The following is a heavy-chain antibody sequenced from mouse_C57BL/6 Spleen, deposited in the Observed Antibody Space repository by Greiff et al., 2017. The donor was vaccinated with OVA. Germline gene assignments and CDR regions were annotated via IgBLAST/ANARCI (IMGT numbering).Heavy chain of an antibody. CDR3: ARKGYYYAMDY. CDR1: GYTFTDYY. J-gene: IGHJ4*01. V-gene: IGHV1-26*01. CDR2: INPNNGGT. Sequence: EVQLQQSGPELVKPGASVKISCKASGYTFTDYYMNWVKQSHGKSLEWIGDINPNNGGTSYNQKFKGKATLTVDKSSSTAYMELRSLTSDDSAVYYCARKGYYYAMDYWGQGTSVTVSS.